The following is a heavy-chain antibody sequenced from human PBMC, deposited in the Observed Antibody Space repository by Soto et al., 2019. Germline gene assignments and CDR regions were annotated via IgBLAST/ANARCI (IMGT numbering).Heavy chain of an antibody. CDR1: GFTFSSYS. Sequence: GGSLRLSCAASGFTFSSYSMNWVRQAPGKGLEWVSSISSSSSYIYYADSVKGRFTISRDNAKNSLYLQMNSLRAEDTAVYYCARDHLIQWLVAHDTYYYGMDVWGQGTTVTVSS. CDR2: ISSSSSYI. J-gene: IGHJ6*02. CDR3: ARDHLIQWLVAHDTYYYGMDV. D-gene: IGHD6-19*01. V-gene: IGHV3-21*01.